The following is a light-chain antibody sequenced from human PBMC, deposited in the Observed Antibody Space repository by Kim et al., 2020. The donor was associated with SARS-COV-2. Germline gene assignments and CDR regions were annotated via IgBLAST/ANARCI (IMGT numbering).Light chain of an antibody. CDR1: SSNIGSNY. CDR2: RNN. CDR3: AAWDDSLRGGV. V-gene: IGLV1-47*01. J-gene: IGLJ3*02. Sequence: GQRVTISCSGSSSNIGSNYVYWYQQLPGTAPKLLIYRNNQRPPGVPDRFSGSKSGTSASLAISGLRSEDEADYYCAAWDDSLRGGVFGGGTQLTVL.